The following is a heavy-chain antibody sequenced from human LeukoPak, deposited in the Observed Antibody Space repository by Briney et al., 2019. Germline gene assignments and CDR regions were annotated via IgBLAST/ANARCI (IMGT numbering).Heavy chain of an antibody. CDR1: GGSISSSSYY. Sequence: SETLSLTCTVSGGSISSSSYYWGWIRQPPGKGLEWIGSIYYSGSTYYNPSLKSRVTISVDTSKNQFSLKLSSVTAADTAVYYCARPSTEGYYDSSGYPTYYYYMDVWGKGTTVTVSS. V-gene: IGHV4-39*07. CDR2: IYYSGST. CDR3: ARPSTEGYYDSSGYPTYYYYMDV. D-gene: IGHD3-22*01. J-gene: IGHJ6*03.